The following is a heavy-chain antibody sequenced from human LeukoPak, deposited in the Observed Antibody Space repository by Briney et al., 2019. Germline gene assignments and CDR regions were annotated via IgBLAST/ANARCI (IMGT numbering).Heavy chain of an antibody. Sequence: ASVKVSCKASGGTFSSYAISWVRQAPGQGLEWMGIINPSGGSTSYAQKFQGRVPMTRDTSTSTVYMELNSLRSEDTAVYYCARDGGIVGATISILYYYYYMDVWGKGTTVTISS. CDR1: GGTFSSYA. J-gene: IGHJ6*03. CDR3: ARDGGIVGATISILYYYYYMDV. CDR2: INPSGGST. D-gene: IGHD1-26*01. V-gene: IGHV1-46*01.